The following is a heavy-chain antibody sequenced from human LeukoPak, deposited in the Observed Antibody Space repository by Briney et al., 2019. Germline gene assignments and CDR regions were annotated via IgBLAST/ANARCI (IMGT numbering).Heavy chain of an antibody. D-gene: IGHD3-10*01. J-gene: IGHJ6*04. Sequence: SVKVSCKASGGTFSSYAISWVRQAPGQGLEWMGGIIPIFGTANYTQKFQGRVTITADESTSTAYMELSSLRSEDTAVYYCARDRTGSGCMDVWGKGTTVTVSS. CDR2: IIPIFGTA. V-gene: IGHV1-69*01. CDR1: GGTFSSYA. CDR3: ARDRTGSGCMDV.